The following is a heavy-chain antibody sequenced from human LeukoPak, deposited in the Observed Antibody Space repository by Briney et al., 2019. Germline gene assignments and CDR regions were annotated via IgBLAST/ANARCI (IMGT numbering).Heavy chain of an antibody. CDR2: ISSSSSTI. D-gene: IGHD3-22*01. V-gene: IGHV3-48*01. Sequence: GSLRLSCAASGFTFGSYIMNWVRQTPGKGLEWVSYISSSSSTIYCADSVKGRFTISRDNAKNSLYLQMNSLRAEDTAVYYCARGNYYDSSGYYSYWGQGTLVTVSS. J-gene: IGHJ4*02. CDR3: ARGNYYDSSGYYSY. CDR1: GFTFGSYI.